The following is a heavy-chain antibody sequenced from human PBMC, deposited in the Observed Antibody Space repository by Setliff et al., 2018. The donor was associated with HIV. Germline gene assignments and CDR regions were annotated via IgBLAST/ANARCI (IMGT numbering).Heavy chain of an antibody. CDR3: ATWGGSPDGYFYYYMDV. V-gene: IGHV1-2*02. J-gene: IGHJ6*03. Sequence: ASVKVSCKASGYTFTGDYIHWVRQARGQGLEWMGWINPISGVTNYAEKFQGRVTMTRDKSISTAYMELSRLRSDDTAVYYCATWGGSPDGYFYYYMDVWGKGTTVTVSS. CDR2: INPISGVT. D-gene: IGHD1-26*01. CDR1: GYTFTGDY.